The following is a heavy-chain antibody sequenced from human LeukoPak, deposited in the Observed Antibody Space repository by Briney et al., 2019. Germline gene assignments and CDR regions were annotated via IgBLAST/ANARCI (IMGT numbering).Heavy chain of an antibody. CDR2: ISWNSGSI. D-gene: IGHD2-2*01. CDR1: GFTFDDYA. Sequence: GRSLRLSCAASGFTFDDYAMHWVRQAPGKDLEWVSGISWNSGSIGYADSVKGRFTISRDNAKNSLYLQMNSLRAEDTALYYCAKEGGYCSSTSCLPFDYWGQGTLVTVSS. V-gene: IGHV3-9*01. J-gene: IGHJ4*02. CDR3: AKEGGYCSSTSCLPFDY.